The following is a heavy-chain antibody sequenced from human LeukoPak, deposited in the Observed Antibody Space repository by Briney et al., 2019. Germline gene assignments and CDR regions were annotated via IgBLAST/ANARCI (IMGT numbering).Heavy chain of an antibody. CDR3: ARATTYDILTGYFDY. D-gene: IGHD3-9*01. CDR1: GFTFNNYG. J-gene: IGHJ4*02. V-gene: IGHV3-23*01. CDR2: ISGSGGST. Sequence: GGSLRLSCAASGFTFNNYGMSWVRQAPGKGLEWVSGISGSGGSTYYADSVKGRFTISRDNSKNTLFLQMNSLRAEDRAVYYCARATTYDILTGYFDYWGQGTLVTVSS.